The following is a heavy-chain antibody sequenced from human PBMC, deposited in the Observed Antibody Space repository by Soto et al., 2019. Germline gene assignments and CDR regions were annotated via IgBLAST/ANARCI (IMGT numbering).Heavy chain of an antibody. D-gene: IGHD2-2*01. V-gene: IGHV1-69*05. Sequence: QVQLVQSGAEVKKPGSSVKVSCKASGGTFSSYAISWVRQAPGQGLEWMGGIIPIFGTANYAQKFQGRVTSSKDQATSPAYMELGGLRAYDAAVYYCAGGLAGYGIRPSCSSEYNWFDPWGQGTLGTVSS. J-gene: IGHJ5*02. CDR2: IIPIFGTA. CDR3: AGGLAGYGIRPSCSSEYNWFDP. CDR1: GGTFSSYA.